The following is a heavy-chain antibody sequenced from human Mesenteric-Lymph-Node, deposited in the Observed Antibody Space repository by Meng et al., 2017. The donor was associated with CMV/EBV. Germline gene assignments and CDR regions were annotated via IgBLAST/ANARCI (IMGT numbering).Heavy chain of an antibody. V-gene: IGHV4-39*01. Sequence: GSLRLSCTVSGGSISSSSYYWGWIRQPPGKGLEWIGSIYYSGSTYYNPSLKSRVTTSVDTSKNQFSLKLSSVTAADTAVYYCARHYYGSAPGYWGQGTLVTVSS. CDR3: ARHYYGSAPGY. D-gene: IGHD3-10*01. CDR1: GGSISSSSYY. J-gene: IGHJ4*02. CDR2: IYYSGST.